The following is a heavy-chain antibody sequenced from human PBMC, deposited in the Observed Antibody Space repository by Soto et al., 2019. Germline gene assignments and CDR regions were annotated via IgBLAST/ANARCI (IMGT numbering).Heavy chain of an antibody. J-gene: IGHJ4*02. D-gene: IGHD3-22*01. V-gene: IGHV3-30*18. CDR3: AKDTYYHDTTGYYVFDY. CDR2: ISYDGSKK. CDR1: EFTFSSYG. Sequence: QVQLVESGGGVVQPGRSLTLSCASSEFTFSSYGIQWVRQAPGKGLEWVAVISYDGSKKQYADSVKGRFTISRDNSKNTLHLKMNSLRAEDTAVYYCAKDTYYHDTTGYYVFDYWGQVTLVTVAA.